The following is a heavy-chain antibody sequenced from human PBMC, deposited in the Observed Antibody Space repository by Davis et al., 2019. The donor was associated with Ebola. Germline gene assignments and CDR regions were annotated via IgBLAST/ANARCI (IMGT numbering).Heavy chain of an antibody. J-gene: IGHJ2*01. Sequence: GESLKISCSASGFDFRYEAMHWVRQAPGKGLEWVAILSSDGNDRYYRDSVKGRFTVSRDNSKNTLYLQMNGLRGDDTAVHYCAKDFGAGATGFDLWGRGTLVTVSS. CDR1: GFDFRYEA. CDR2: LSSDGNDR. V-gene: IGHV3-30*18. D-gene: IGHD1-26*01. CDR3: AKDFGAGATGFDL.